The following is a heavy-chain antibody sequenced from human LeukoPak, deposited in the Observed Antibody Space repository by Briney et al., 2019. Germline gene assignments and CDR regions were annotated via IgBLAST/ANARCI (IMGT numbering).Heavy chain of an antibody. CDR3: ARDRRPLAHDY. Sequence: ASVKVSCKASGYTFTGCYMHWVRQAPGQGLDWMGRINPNSGGTNYAQKFQGRVTMTRDTSISTAYMELSRLRSDDTAVYYCARDRRPLAHDYWGQGTLVTVSS. V-gene: IGHV1-2*06. J-gene: IGHJ4*02. CDR2: INPNSGGT. D-gene: IGHD6-6*01. CDR1: GYTFTGCY.